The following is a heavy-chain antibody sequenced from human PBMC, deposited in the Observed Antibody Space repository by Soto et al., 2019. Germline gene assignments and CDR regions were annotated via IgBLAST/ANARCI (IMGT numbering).Heavy chain of an antibody. V-gene: IGHV3-23*01. J-gene: IGHJ3*02. D-gene: IGHD2-8*02. CDR1: GFTCSSYD. Sequence: GGSLRLSCAASGFTCSSYDMSWVRQVPGKGLEWVSTILVGGSTHYPDSVKGRFTISRDNSKNTAFLQMNSLTAGDTAVYYCAKATATGGGAFDICGQGTVVTVSS. CDR2: ILVGGST. CDR3: AKATATGGGAFDI.